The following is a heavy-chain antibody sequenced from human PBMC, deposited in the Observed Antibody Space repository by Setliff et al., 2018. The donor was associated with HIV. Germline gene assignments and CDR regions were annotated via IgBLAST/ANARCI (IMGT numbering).Heavy chain of an antibody. CDR2: IYYDGRNK. V-gene: IGHV3-33*01. D-gene: IGHD3-9*01. CDR3: ARDRAPTGLNAFDI. Sequence: SLKISCVASGFSLSNYGMHWVRQAPGKGLEWVAVIYYDGRNKFYADSVKGRFTISRDNSKNTVYLQMNSLRGEETAIYYCARDRAPTGLNAFDIWGQGTMVTVSS. J-gene: IGHJ3*02. CDR1: GFSLSNYG.